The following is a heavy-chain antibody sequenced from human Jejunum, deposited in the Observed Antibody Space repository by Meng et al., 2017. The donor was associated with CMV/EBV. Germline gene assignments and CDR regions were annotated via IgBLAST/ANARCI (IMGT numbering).Heavy chain of an antibody. CDR2: MNPNRGTT. J-gene: IGHJ4*02. D-gene: IGHD6-19*01. CDR3: ATGVADFEY. CDR1: GYTFTSYD. Sequence: QVQLVQLGAEVKKPGASVKVSCKAPGYTFTSYDINWVRQGTGQGLEWMGWMNPNRGTTGYAQKFQGRVTMTRNISKSTAYMDLSSLRSEDTAVYYCATGVADFEYWGQGTLVTVSS. V-gene: IGHV1-8*01.